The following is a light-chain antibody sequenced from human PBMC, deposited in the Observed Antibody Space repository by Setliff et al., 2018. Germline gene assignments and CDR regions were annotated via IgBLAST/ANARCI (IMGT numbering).Light chain of an antibody. V-gene: IGKV1-9*01. Sequence: QLTQSPSSLSASVGDRVTITCRASQGISDYLAWYQHKPGQAPMLLIYTASTLQSGVPSRFSGSGSGTDFTLTIGSLQPEDFATYYCQHLNSNPSITVGQGTRLEIK. J-gene: IGKJ5*01. CDR1: QGISDY. CDR2: TAS. CDR3: QHLNSNPSIT.